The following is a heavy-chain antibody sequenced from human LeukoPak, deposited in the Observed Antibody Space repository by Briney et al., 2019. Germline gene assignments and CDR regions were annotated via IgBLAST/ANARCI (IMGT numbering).Heavy chain of an antibody. V-gene: IGHV3-7*01. CDR3: AREAGSLFDP. Sequence: GGSLRLSCVASGFTFETYWMSWVRQAPGKGLEWLANIKHDGREKYYVDSVKGRFTISRDNAKNSLYLQMNSLGAEDTAVYYCAREAGSLFDPWGQGTLVTVSS. D-gene: IGHD3-10*01. J-gene: IGHJ5*02. CDR1: GFTFETYW. CDR2: IKHDGREK.